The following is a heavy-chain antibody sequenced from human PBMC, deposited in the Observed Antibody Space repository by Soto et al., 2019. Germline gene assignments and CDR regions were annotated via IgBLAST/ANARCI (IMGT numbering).Heavy chain of an antibody. Sequence: GGSLRLSCAASGFTFSSYAMHWVRQAPGKVLEWVAVISYDERDKYYADSLKGRFTISRDNSKNTLYLQMNSLRGKDTAVYYCARGHSVAGPGYWGQGSLVTVCS. CDR3: ARGHSVAGPGY. D-gene: IGHD6-19*01. J-gene: IGHJ4*02. CDR1: GFTFSSYA. CDR2: ISYDERDK. V-gene: IGHV3-30*03.